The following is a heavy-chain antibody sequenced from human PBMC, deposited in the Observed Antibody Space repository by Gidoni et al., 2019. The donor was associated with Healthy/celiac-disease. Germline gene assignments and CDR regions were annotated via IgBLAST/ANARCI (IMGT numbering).Heavy chain of an antibody. V-gene: IGHV3-48*04. CDR1: GFTGRSYS. D-gene: IGHD3-10*01. Sequence: EVQRVESGGGWVQPGGSLRLCGAATGFTGRSYSMNWVRQAPGKGLEWVSYISSSRSTISYADSVKGRFTISRDNAKNSLYLQMNSLSAEDTSVYYCARDRYYYGSGSYPPIYYYYGMDVWGQGTTVTVSS. J-gene: IGHJ6*02. CDR3: ARDRYYYGSGSYPPIYYYYGMDV. CDR2: ISSSRSTI.